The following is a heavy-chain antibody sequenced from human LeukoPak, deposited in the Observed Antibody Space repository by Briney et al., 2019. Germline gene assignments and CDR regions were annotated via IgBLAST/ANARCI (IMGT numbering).Heavy chain of an antibody. Sequence: SETLSLTCAVYGGSFSGYFWSWIRQPPGKGLEWIGDINHNGGTNYNPSLKSRVTISVDTSKNQFSLKLSSVTAADTAVYYCVGYDGYYYYYMDVWGKGTTVTISS. CDR1: GGSFSGYF. J-gene: IGHJ6*03. CDR3: VGYDGYYYYYMDV. D-gene: IGHD3-3*01. V-gene: IGHV4-34*01. CDR2: INHNGGT.